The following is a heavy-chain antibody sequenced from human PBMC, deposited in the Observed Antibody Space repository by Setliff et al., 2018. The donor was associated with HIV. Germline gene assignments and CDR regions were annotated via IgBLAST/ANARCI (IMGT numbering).Heavy chain of an antibody. V-gene: IGHV1-18*01. D-gene: IGHD6-19*01. CDR3: ARVPYRSAWFSGGHDAFDI. Sequence: WASVKVSCKASGYSFARHGLSWVRQAPGQGLEWMGWISGFNGNTKYAQSFQDRVAMTTETATGTAYMEMRSLRSDDTAVYFCARVPYRSAWFSGGHDAFDIWGQGTMVTVSS. J-gene: IGHJ3*02. CDR1: GYSFARHG. CDR2: ISGFNGNT.